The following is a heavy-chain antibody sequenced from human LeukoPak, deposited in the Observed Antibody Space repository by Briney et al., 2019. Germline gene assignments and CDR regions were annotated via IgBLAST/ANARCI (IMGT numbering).Heavy chain of an antibody. D-gene: IGHD3-10*01. CDR2: IFYSGST. V-gene: IGHV4-39*07. Sequence: SETLSLTCTVSGGSISTSNYYWGWIRQPPGKGLEWIGNIFYSGSTYYSPSLKSRVTISLDTSKNQFSLKLSSVTAADTAVYYCASGGVVRGSNFRRYYFDYWGQGTLVTVSS. J-gene: IGHJ4*02. CDR1: GGSISTSNYY. CDR3: ASGGVVRGSNFRRYYFDY.